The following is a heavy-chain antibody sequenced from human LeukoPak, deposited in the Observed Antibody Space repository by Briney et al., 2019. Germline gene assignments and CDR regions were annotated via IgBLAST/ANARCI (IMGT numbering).Heavy chain of an antibody. Sequence: SETLSLTCTVSGGSISSYYWSWIRQPAGKGLEWIGRIYTSGSTNYNPSLKSRVTMSVDTSKNQFSLKLSSVTAADTAVYYCARERTGAITFGGVIVIPYYFDYWGQGTLVTVSS. D-gene: IGHD3-16*02. V-gene: IGHV4-4*07. CDR1: GGSISSYY. CDR3: ARERTGAITFGGVIVIPYYFDY. J-gene: IGHJ4*02. CDR2: IYTSGST.